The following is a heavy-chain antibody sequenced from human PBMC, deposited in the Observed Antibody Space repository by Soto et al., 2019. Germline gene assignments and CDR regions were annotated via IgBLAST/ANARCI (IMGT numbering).Heavy chain of an antibody. Sequence: QVQLVQSGAEVKKPGASVKVSCKASGYTFTNYGFSWVRQAPGQGLEWMGWISTYTGKTNYVQKLQGRVTMTTDTSTSTVYMELRSLRSDDTAVYYCARDSALGAADPYHWFEYWGQGTLVTVSS. V-gene: IGHV1-18*01. CDR3: ARDSALGAADPYHWFEY. CDR1: GYTFTNYG. J-gene: IGHJ5*01. D-gene: IGHD3-10*01. CDR2: ISTYTGKT.